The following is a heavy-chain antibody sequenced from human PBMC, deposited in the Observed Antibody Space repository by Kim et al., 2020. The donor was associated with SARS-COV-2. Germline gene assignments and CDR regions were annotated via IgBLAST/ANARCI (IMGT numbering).Heavy chain of an antibody. D-gene: IGHD4-17*01. Sequence: GGSLRLSCAASGFTFSSYWMSWVRQAPRKGLELVANIKQDGSEKYYVDSVKGRFTISRDNAKNSLYLQMNSLRAEDTAVYYCARVYGDYDYYFDYWGQGTLVTVSS. J-gene: IGHJ4*02. CDR2: IKQDGSEK. V-gene: IGHV3-7*04. CDR1: GFTFSSYW. CDR3: ARVYGDYDYYFDY.